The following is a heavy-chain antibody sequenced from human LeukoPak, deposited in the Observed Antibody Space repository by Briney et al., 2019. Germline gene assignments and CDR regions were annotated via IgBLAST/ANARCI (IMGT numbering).Heavy chain of an antibody. CDR3: AREYCSSTSCAKRGVRDAFDI. CDR2: IYYSGST. CDR1: GGSISSGGYY. V-gene: IGHV4-31*03. Sequence: SQTLSLTCTVSGGSISSGGYYWSWIRQHPGKGLEWIGYIYYSGSTYYNPSLKSRVTISVDTSKNQFSLKLSSVTAADTAVYYCAREYCSSTSCAKRGVRDAFDIWGQGTMVAVSS. J-gene: IGHJ3*02. D-gene: IGHD2-2*01.